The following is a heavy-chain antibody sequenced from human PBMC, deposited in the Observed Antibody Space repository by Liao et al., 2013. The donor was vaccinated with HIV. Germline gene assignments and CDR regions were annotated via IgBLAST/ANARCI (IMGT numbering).Heavy chain of an antibody. J-gene: IGHJ3*02. D-gene: IGHD3-3*01. CDR3: AGGGRFLEWYDAFDI. Sequence: QVQLQESGPGLVKPSQTLSLTCTVSGGSISSGSYYWSWIRQPAGKGLEWIGRIYTSGNTNYNPSLKSRVTISVDTSKKQFSLKLSSVTAADTAVYYCAGGGRFLEWYDAFDIWGQGTMVTVSS. CDR2: IYTSGNT. V-gene: IGHV4-61*02. CDR1: GGSISSGSYY.